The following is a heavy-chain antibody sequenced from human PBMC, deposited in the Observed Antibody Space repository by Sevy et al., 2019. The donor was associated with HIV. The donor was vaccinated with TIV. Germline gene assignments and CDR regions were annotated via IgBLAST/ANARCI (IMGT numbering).Heavy chain of an antibody. CDR2: IKSKTDGGTT. CDR3: ASQRGGYERLYYFDY. Sequence: GGSLRLSCAASGFTFSNAWMSWVRQAPGKGLEWVGRIKSKTDGGTTDYAAPVKGRFTISRDDSKNTLYLQMNSLKTEDTAVYYCASQRGGYERLYYFDYWGQGTLVTVSS. CDR1: GFTFSNAW. D-gene: IGHD5-12*01. V-gene: IGHV3-15*01. J-gene: IGHJ4*02.